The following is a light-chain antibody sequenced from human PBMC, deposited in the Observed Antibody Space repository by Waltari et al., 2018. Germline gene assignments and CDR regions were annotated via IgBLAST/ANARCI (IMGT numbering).Light chain of an antibody. Sequence: QSALTQPASVSGSPGQPITISCTGSRHNIRFYDLVSWYQQHPGKAPILIIFDVIKRPSGVSDRFSGSKSGNTASLTISGLETEDDADYYCCSYSGSSSFPYVFGPGTKVTVL. J-gene: IGLJ1*01. CDR3: CSYSGSSSFPYV. CDR1: RHNIRFYDL. V-gene: IGLV2-23*02. CDR2: DVI.